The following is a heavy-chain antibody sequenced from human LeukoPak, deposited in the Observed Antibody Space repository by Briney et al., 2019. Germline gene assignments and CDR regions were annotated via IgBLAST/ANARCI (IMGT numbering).Heavy chain of an antibody. CDR3: SRGHFWSGYYARAYYYYMDV. J-gene: IGHJ6*03. CDR2: MNPNSGNT. Sequence: ASVKVSCKASGYTFTGYYMHWVRQAPGQGLEWMGWMNPNSGNTGYAQKFQGRVTMTRNSSITTAYMELNSLRSEDTAVYYCSRGHFWSGYYARAYYYYMDVWGKGTTVTVSS. CDR1: GYTFTGYY. D-gene: IGHD3-3*02. V-gene: IGHV1-8*02.